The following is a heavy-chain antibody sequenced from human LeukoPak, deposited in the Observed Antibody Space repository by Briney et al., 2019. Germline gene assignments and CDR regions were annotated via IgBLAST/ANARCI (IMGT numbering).Heavy chain of an antibody. CDR3: AKDLNYSSSWYLHC. CDR1: GFTLSSYS. CDR2: ISSSSSYI. J-gene: IGHJ4*02. V-gene: IGHV3-21*04. D-gene: IGHD6-13*01. Sequence: GRSLRLSCAASGFTLSSYSMNWVRQAPGKGLEWVSSISSSSSYIYYADSVKGRFTISRDNAKNYLYLQMNSLRAEDTALYYCAKDLNYSSSWYLHCSREATLVTVSS.